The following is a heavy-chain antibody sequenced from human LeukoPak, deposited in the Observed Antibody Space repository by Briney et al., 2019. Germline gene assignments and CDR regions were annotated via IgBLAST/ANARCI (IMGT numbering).Heavy chain of an antibody. J-gene: IGHJ4*02. CDR2: IYYSGST. CDR3: ARRRSGSQGIRYYFDY. CDR1: GGSISSSSYY. V-gene: IGHV4-39*01. Sequence: SETLSLTCTVSGGSISSSSYYWGWIRQPPGKGLEWIGSIYYSGSTYYNPSLKSRVTISVDTSKNQFFLKLSSVTAADTAVYYCARRRSGSQGIRYYFDYWGQGTLVTVSS. D-gene: IGHD1-26*01.